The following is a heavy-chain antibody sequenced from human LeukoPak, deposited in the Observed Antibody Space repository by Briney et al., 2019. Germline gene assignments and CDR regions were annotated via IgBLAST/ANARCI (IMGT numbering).Heavy chain of an antibody. D-gene: IGHD4-23*01. CDR3: ARDGGGNGDAFDI. CDR1: GFTVSSNY. V-gene: IGHV3-21*01. J-gene: IGHJ3*02. Sequence: GGSLRLSCAASGFTVSSNYMSWVRQAPGKGLEWVSSISSSSSYIYYADSVKGRFTISRDNAKNSLYLQMNSLRAEDTAVYYCARDGGGNGDAFDIWGQGTMVTVSS. CDR2: ISSSSSYI.